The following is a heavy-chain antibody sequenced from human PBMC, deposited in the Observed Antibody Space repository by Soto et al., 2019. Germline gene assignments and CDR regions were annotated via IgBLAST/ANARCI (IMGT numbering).Heavy chain of an antibody. D-gene: IGHD3-3*01. CDR2: ISYDGSNK. Sequence: PGGSLRLSCAASGFTFSSYGMHWVRQAPGKGLEWVAVISYDGSNKYYADSVKGRFTISRDNSKNTLYLQMNSLRAEDAAVYYCAKDRFVGDFWSGYYTGLAYWGQGTLVTVSS. V-gene: IGHV3-30*18. J-gene: IGHJ4*02. CDR1: GFTFSSYG. CDR3: AKDRFVGDFWSGYYTGLAY.